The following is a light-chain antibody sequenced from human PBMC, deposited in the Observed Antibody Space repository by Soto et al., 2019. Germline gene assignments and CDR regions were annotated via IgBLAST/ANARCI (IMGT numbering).Light chain of an antibody. CDR1: QSVRGTS. CDR2: GAS. V-gene: IGKV3-20*01. CDR3: QQYSGSPRT. Sequence: EIVLTQFPDTLSLSPGERATLSCRASQSVRGTSLTWYQHKRGQAPRLLIHGASSRATGIPDRFSGSGSRKDFTLTISRLEPEDFAVYYCQQYSGSPRTFGQGT. J-gene: IGKJ1*01.